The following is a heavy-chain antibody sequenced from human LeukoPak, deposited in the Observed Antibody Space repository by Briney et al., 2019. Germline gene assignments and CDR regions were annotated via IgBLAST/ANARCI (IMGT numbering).Heavy chain of an antibody. Sequence: SETLSLTCTVSGGSISSGSHYWSWIRQPAGKGLEWIGRIYTSGATNYNPSLKSRVTISVDTSKNQFSLKLSPVTAADTAVYYCARDRSGRMNWYFDLWGRGTLVTVSS. CDR2: IYTSGAT. J-gene: IGHJ2*01. V-gene: IGHV4-61*02. CDR3: ARDRSGRMNWYFDL. D-gene: IGHD3-10*01. CDR1: GGSISSGSHY.